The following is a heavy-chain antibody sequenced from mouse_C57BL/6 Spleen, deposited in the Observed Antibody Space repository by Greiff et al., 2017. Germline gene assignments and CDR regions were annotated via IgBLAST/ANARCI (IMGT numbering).Heavy chain of an antibody. CDR3: ARKLGQWIFYY. Sequence: QVQLQHPGAELVKPGASVKLSCKASGYTFTSYWITWVKQRPGQGLEWIGDIYPGSGSTNYNEKFKSKATLTVETSSSTAYMQLSSLTSEDSAFYYGARKLGQWIFYYWGHVATLSVSS. D-gene: IGHD4-1*01. CDR2: IYPGSGST. V-gene: IGHV1-55*01. CDR1: GYTFTSYW. J-gene: IGHJ2*01.